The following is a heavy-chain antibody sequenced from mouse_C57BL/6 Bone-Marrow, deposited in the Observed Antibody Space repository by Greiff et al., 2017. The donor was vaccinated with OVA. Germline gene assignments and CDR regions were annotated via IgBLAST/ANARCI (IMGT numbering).Heavy chain of an antibody. CDR1: GYSFTGYY. D-gene: IGHD2-3*01. V-gene: IGHV1-42*01. CDR2: INPSTGGT. Sequence: EVQLVESGPELVKPGASVKISCKASGYSFTGYYMNWVKQSPEKSLEWIGEINPSTGGTTYNQKFKAKATLTVDKSSSTAYMQLKSLTSEDSAVYYCARSGGYYPAWFAYWGQGTLVTVSA. CDR3: ARSGGYYPAWFAY. J-gene: IGHJ3*01.